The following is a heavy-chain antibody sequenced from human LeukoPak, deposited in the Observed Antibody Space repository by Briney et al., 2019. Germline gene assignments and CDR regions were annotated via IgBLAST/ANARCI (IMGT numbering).Heavy chain of an antibody. Sequence: ASVKVSCKASGYTFTGYYMHRVRQAPGQGLEGMGCINPNSDGTNYAQTFHGRVTMTRDTSISTAYMELSRLRSDDTAVYFCARGQYYGGKSGFDYWGQGSLVTVCS. CDR1: GYTFTGYY. CDR3: ARGQYYGGKSGFDY. J-gene: IGHJ4*02. D-gene: IGHD4-23*01. CDR2: INPNSDGT. V-gene: IGHV1-2*02.